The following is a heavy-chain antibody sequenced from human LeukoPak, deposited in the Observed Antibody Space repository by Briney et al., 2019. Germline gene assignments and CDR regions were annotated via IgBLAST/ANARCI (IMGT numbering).Heavy chain of an antibody. CDR2: IYPGDSDT. CDR1: GYSFTTYW. J-gene: IGHJ3*02. V-gene: IGHV5-51*01. D-gene: IGHD6-6*01. Sequence: GESLKISCRGSGYSFTTYWIGWVRQLPEKGLEWMGLIYPGDSDTRYSPSCQGQVTISVDKSVATAYLQWSSLKASDTAMYYCARTTYSSSRGAFDIWGQGTVVTVSS. CDR3: ARTTYSSSRGAFDI.